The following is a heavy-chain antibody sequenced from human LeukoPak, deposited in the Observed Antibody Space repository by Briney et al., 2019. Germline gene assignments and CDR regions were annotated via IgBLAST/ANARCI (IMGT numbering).Heavy chain of an antibody. D-gene: IGHD1-1*01. CDR1: GGSFSGYY. CDR3: ARGSMEAFDI. V-gene: IGHV4-34*01. CDR2: INHSGST. J-gene: IGHJ3*02. Sequence: SETLSLTCAVYGGSFSGYYWSWIRQPPGKGLEWIGEINHSGSTNYNPSLKSRVTISVDTSKNQFSLKLSSVTAADTAVYYCARGSMEAFDIWGQGTTVTVSS.